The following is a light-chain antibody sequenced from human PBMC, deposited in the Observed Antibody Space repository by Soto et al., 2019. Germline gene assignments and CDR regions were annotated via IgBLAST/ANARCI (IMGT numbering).Light chain of an antibody. CDR2: KAS. CDR1: QTISSW. J-gene: IGKJ1*01. Sequence: DIQMTQSPSTLSASVGDRVTITCRASQTISSWLAWYQQKPGKAPKLLIYKASSLESGVPSRFSGSGSGTEFTFSFSSLQPDDFATYHCQQYNTYPRPFGQGPRWKSN. V-gene: IGKV1-5*03. CDR3: QQYNTYPRP.